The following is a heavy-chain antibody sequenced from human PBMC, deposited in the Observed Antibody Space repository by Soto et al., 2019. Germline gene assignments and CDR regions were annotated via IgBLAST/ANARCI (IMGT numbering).Heavy chain of an antibody. CDR1: GGSIRSYY. V-gene: IGHV4-4*07. CDR3: AREGASGFGMDV. J-gene: IGHJ6*02. CDR2: IYTSGTT. Sequence: PSETLSLTCNVSGGSIRSYYWSWIRQPAGKALEWIGRIYTSGTTNYNPSLKGRATILVDTSKNQFSLKLSSVTAADTAVYYCAREGASGFGMDVWGQGTTVTVSS. D-gene: IGHD1-26*01.